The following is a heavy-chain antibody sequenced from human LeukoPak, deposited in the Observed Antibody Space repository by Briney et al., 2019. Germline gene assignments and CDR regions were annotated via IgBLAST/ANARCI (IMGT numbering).Heavy chain of an antibody. Sequence: GGSLRLSCEAAGFTFSNAWMSWVRQAPGKGLEWVGRIKSRADGGTIDYAVPVKGRFIISRDDSRNTLYLQMNSLKIEDTAMYYCTTLRLTASDYWGQETRVSVSS. D-gene: IGHD5-18*01. CDR3: TTLRLTASDY. CDR2: IKSRADGGTI. V-gene: IGHV3-15*01. J-gene: IGHJ4*02. CDR1: GFTFSNAW.